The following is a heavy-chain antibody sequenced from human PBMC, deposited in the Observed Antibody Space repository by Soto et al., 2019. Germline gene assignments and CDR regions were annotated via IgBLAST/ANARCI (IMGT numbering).Heavy chain of an antibody. CDR1: GFTFSSYS. V-gene: IGHV3-48*01. J-gene: IGHJ4*02. D-gene: IGHD1-1*01. CDR2: ISSSSSTI. Sequence: PGGSLRLSCAASGFTFSSYSMNWVRQAPGKGLEWVSYISSSSSTIYYADSVKGRFTISRDNAKNTLYLQMNSLKTEDTAVYYCTTGMGYNPGFDYWGQGTLVTVSS. CDR3: TTGMGYNPGFDY.